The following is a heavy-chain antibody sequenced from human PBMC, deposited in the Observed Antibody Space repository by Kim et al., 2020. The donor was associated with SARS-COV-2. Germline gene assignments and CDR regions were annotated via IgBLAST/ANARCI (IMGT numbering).Heavy chain of an antibody. CDR3: ARGGAVAGTLYYYYYGMDV. Sequence: GGSLRLSCAASGFTFSSYWMHWVRQAPGKGLVWVSRINSDGSSTSYADSVKGRFTISRDNAKNTLYLQMNSLRAEDTAVYYCARGGAVAGTLYYYYYGMDVWGQGTTVTVSS. CDR2: INSDGSST. V-gene: IGHV3-74*01. D-gene: IGHD6-19*01. CDR1: GFTFSSYW. J-gene: IGHJ6*02.